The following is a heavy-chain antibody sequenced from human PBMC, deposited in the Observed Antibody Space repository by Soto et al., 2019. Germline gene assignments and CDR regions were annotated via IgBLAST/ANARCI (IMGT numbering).Heavy chain of an antibody. V-gene: IGHV4-34*01. Sequence: QVQLQQWGAGLLKPSETLSLTCAVYGGSFSGYYWSWIRQPPGKGLEWIGEINHSGSTNYSPSLKSRVTISMDTSKNQFSLTLSSVTAADTAVYYCARGLSGALRFLLHYFDFWGQGNLVTVSS. J-gene: IGHJ4*02. CDR1: GGSFSGYY. CDR2: INHSGST. D-gene: IGHD3-3*01. CDR3: ARGLSGALRFLLHYFDF.